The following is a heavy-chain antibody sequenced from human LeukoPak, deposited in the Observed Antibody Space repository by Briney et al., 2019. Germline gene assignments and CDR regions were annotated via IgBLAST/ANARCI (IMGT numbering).Heavy chain of an antibody. CDR2: ISTTSSHI. Sequence: PGGFLRLSCSASGFTLSSYCMKWVRQAPGKGVEWVSSISTTSSHIYYADSVKGRFTVSRDYAKNSLFLQMTSLRAEDTAVYYCARVAYGDYYLDYWGQGTLVTVSS. CDR1: GFTLSSYC. J-gene: IGHJ4*02. V-gene: IGHV3-21*01. CDR3: ARVAYGDYYLDY. D-gene: IGHD4-17*01.